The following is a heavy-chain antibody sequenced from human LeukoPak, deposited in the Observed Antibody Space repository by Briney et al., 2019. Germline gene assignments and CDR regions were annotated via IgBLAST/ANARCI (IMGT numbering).Heavy chain of an antibody. V-gene: IGHV4-59*01. D-gene: IGHD6-13*01. J-gene: IGHJ3*02. CDR2: IYDSEST. CDR1: GGSISSYY. Sequence: SETLSLTCTVSGGSISSYYWSWIRQPPGKGLEWIGYIYDSESTNYNPSLKSRVTILIDTSKDQFSLKLSSVTAADTAVYYCARHSAHSSTNDAFDIWGQGTMVTVSS. CDR3: ARHSAHSSTNDAFDI.